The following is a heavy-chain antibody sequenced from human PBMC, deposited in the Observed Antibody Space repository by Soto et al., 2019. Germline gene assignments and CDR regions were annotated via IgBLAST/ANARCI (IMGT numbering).Heavy chain of an antibody. CDR1: GGSISSGGYY. J-gene: IGHJ4*02. CDR3: ERGATGDFDY. V-gene: IGHV4-31*03. D-gene: IGHD7-27*01. CDR2: IYYSGST. Sequence: SETLSLTCTVSGGSISSGGYYWSWIRQHPGKGLEWIGYIYYSGSTYYNPSLKSRVTISVDTSKNQFSLKLSSVTAADTAVYYCERGATGDFDYWGQGTLVTVSS.